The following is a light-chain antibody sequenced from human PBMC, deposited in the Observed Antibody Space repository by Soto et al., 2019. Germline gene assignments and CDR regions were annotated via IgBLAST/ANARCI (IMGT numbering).Light chain of an antibody. CDR2: EGT. Sequence: QSVLTQPASVSGSPGQSITISCTGTNNLVSWYQQHPGKAPKVVVYEGTKRPSGVSNRFSGSNSGGTASLTISGLQAKDEAYYFCCAYVGARSYVLGPGTKVTV. CDR3: CAYVGARSYV. V-gene: IGLV2-23*01. J-gene: IGLJ1*01. CDR1: NNL.